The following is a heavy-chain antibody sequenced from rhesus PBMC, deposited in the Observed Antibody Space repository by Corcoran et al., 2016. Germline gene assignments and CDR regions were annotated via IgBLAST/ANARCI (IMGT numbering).Heavy chain of an antibody. V-gene: IGHV4-169*02. D-gene: IGHD3-16*01. CDR1: GGSISSYY. CDR2: LYGSGSRA. J-gene: IGHJ5-2*02. Sequence: QLQLQESGPGLVKPSETLSVTCAVSGGSISSYYWSWNRPGPGKGLGWIGYLYGSGSRASYNPSLKSRVTLSVDTSKNQFSLKLSSVTAADTAVYYCARDDYYSGSYYYGSLDVWGRGVLVTVSS. CDR3: ARDDYYSGSYYYGSLDV.